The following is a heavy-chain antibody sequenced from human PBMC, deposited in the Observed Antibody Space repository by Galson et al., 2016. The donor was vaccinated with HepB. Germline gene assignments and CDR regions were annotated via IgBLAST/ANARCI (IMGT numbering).Heavy chain of an antibody. D-gene: IGHD6-13*01. Sequence: SLRLSCAASGFTFSRYGMHWVRQAPGKGLEWVALIWSDGGDKYYADSVKGRFTISRDNSKKTAYLQMNRLRAEDRAVYYCAREAGIAAAATYDYWGQGTLVTVSS. CDR2: IWSDGGDK. CDR3: AREAGIAAAATYDY. CDR1: GFTFSRYG. J-gene: IGHJ4*02. V-gene: IGHV3-33*01.